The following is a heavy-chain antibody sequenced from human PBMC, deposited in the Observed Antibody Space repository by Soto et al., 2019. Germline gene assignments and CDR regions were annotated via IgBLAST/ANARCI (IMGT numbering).Heavy chain of an antibody. D-gene: IGHD3-3*01. CDR3: ARGGTIRQTTFGLVIVGRFDP. CDR1: GYSLTGYY. Sequence: QVQLVQSGAEVKKPGASVRVSCTTSGYSLTGYYLHWVRQAPGQGLERMGRINPKSGETDYAQKFQGWVTMTTDTSSNTAYMDVTRLTSNDTAIYSCARGGTIRQTTFGLVIVGRFDPWGQGNLVTVSS. J-gene: IGHJ5*02. V-gene: IGHV1-2*04. CDR2: INPKSGET.